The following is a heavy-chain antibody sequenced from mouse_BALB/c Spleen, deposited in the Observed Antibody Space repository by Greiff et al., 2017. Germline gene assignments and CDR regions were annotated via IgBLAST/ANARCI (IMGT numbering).Heavy chain of an antibody. CDR3: ARHGTTGGFAY. CDR1: GFTFSSYG. Sequence: EVKLMESGGDLVKPGGSLKLSCAASGFTFSSYGMSWVRQTPDKRLEWVATISSGGSYTYYPDSVKGRFTISRDNAKNTLYLQMSSLKSEDTAMYYCARHGTTGGFAYWGQGTLVTVSA. V-gene: IGHV5-6*01. D-gene: IGHD1-1*01. J-gene: IGHJ3*01. CDR2: ISSGGSYT.